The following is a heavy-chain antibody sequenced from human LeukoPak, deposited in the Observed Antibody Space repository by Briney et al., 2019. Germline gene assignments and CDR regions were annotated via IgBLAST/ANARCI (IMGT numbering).Heavy chain of an antibody. CDR1: GGSMSSGGYF. D-gene: IGHD3-16*01. Sequence: PSETLSLTCAVSGGSMSSGGYFWGWIRQSPGKALEWIGNIYDTGSTSSDPSLKSRVTMSRDTPKNQFSLKLTSVTAADTAVYYCARAPVGAAFDLWGQGTMVTVSS. CDR3: ARAPVGAAFDL. J-gene: IGHJ3*01. CDR2: IYDTGST. V-gene: IGHV4-39*07.